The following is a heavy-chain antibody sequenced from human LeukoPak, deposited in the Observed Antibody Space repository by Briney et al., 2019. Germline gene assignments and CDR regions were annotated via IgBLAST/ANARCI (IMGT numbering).Heavy chain of an antibody. J-gene: IGHJ5*02. CDR2: MNPNSGNT. CDR3: ATGLDCSGGSCYNWFDP. V-gene: IGHV1-8*01. D-gene: IGHD2-15*01. Sequence: GASVKVSCKASGYTFISYDINWVRQATGQGLEWMGWMNPNSGNTGYAQKFQGRVTMTRNTSISTAYMELSSLRSEDTAVYYCATGLDCSGGSCYNWFDPWGQGTLVTVSS. CDR1: GYTFISYD.